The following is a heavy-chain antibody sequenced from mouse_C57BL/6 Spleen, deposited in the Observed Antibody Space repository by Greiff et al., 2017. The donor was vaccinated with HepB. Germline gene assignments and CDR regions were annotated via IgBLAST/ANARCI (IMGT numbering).Heavy chain of an antibody. CDR3: ARTYGYGGTWFAY. CDR1: GYTFTDYY. J-gene: IGHJ3*01. V-gene: IGHV1-76*01. D-gene: IGHD2-2*01. Sequence: VKLQESGAELVRPGASVKLSCKASGYTFTDYYINWVKQRPGQGLEWIARIYPGSGNTYYNEKFKGKATLTAEKSSSTAYMQLSSLTSEDSAVYFCARTYGYGGTWFAYWGQGTLVTVSA. CDR2: IYPGSGNT.